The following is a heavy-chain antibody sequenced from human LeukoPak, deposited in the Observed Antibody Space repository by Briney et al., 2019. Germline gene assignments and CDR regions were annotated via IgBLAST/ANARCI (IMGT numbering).Heavy chain of an antibody. CDR1: GFTFNDYA. Sequence: GGSLRLPCAASGFTFNDYAISWVRQAPGKRLEWVSAISASGGTTYYADSVKGRFTISRDNSENTLFLQMNSLRAEDTAVYYCAKEPREYCSSTSCPNLFDSWGQGTLVTVSS. CDR2: ISASGGTT. J-gene: IGHJ5*01. V-gene: IGHV3-23*01. CDR3: AKEPREYCSSTSCPNLFDS. D-gene: IGHD2-2*01.